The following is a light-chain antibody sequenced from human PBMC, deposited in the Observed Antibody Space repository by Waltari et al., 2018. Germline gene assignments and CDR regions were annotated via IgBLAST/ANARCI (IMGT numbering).Light chain of an antibody. CDR2: DAS. CDR3: QQRTDRPPVT. Sequence: EVVFTQSPATLSLSPGERATLSYRASQSVSVYLAWYQQKPGQAPRLLIYDASDRATGVPARFSGSGSGTDFTLTISSLEPEDFAVYYCQQRTDRPPVTFGQGTRVEMK. CDR1: QSVSVY. J-gene: IGKJ1*01. V-gene: IGKV3-11*01.